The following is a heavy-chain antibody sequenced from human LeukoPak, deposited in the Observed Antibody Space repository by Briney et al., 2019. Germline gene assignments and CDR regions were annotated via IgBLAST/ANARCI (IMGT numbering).Heavy chain of an antibody. V-gene: IGHV3-30-3*01. CDR3: ARGSNLLGYSYGFDY. J-gene: IGHJ4*02. D-gene: IGHD5-18*01. Sequence: ISYDATHKYYAHSVKRRFTISRDNSNHTHYLQMNSLRAEDTAVYYCARGSNLLGYSYGFDYWGQGTLVTVSS. CDR2: ISYDATHK.